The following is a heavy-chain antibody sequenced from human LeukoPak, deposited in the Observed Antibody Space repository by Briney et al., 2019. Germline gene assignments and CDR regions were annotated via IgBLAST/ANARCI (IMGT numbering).Heavy chain of an antibody. D-gene: IGHD3-3*01. CDR3: ARHSGRFLEWLFFDY. J-gene: IGHJ4*02. CDR2: IKQDGSEK. CDR1: GFTFSSYA. V-gene: IGHV3-7*01. Sequence: GGSLRLSCAASGFTFSSYAMSWVRQAPGKGLEWVANIKQDGSEKYYVDSVKGRFTISRDNAKNSLYLQMNSLRAEDTAVYYCARHSGRFLEWLFFDYWGQGTLVTVSS.